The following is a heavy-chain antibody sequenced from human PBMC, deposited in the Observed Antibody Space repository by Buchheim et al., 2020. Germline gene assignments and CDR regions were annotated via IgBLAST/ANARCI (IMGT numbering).Heavy chain of an antibody. D-gene: IGHD6-19*01. CDR3: ARLGWGSGWTRGGDFDY. Sequence: EVQLVESGGGLVQPGGSLRLSCAASGFTFSSYSMNWVRQAPGKGLEWVSYISSSSSTIYYADSVKGRFTISRDNAKKSLYLQMNSLRAEDTAVYYCARLGWGSGWTRGGDFDYWGQGTL. CDR2: ISSSSSTI. V-gene: IGHV3-48*01. CDR1: GFTFSSYS. J-gene: IGHJ4*02.